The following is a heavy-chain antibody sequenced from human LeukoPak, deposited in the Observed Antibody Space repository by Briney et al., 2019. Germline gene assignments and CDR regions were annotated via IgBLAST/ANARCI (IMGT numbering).Heavy chain of an antibody. Sequence: PSETLSLTCTVSGGSITSYYWAWLRQPPEKGLEWIGYIYYSGYNNYNPSLKSRVSMSVDTSKNQFSLKLSSVTAADTAVYYCARAPTSYYYDSSDSGLYYFDYWGQGTLVTVSS. CDR2: IYYSGYN. J-gene: IGHJ4*02. CDR3: ARAPTSYYYDSSDSGLYYFDY. CDR1: GGSITSYY. V-gene: IGHV4-59*08. D-gene: IGHD3-22*01.